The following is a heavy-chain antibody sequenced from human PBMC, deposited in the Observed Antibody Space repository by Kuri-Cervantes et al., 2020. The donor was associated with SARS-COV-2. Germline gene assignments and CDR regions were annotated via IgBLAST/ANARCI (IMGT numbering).Heavy chain of an antibody. CDR1: GFTFSNSD. J-gene: IGHJ6*02. V-gene: IGHV3-19*01. Sequence: GGSLRLSCAASGFTFSNSDMNWVRQAPGKGLEWVSGVSWNGSRTHYADSVKGRFTISTDDSKNTLYLQLNSLRAEDSAVYYCAGGFAMVRSMDVWGQGTTVTVSS. CDR3: AGGFAMVRSMDV. D-gene: IGHD3-10*01. CDR2: VSWNGSRT.